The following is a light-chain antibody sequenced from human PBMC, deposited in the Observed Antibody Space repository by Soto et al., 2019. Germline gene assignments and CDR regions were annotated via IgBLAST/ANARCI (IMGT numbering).Light chain of an antibody. CDR3: QQGSNWYT. V-gene: IGKV3-11*01. CDR1: QSVDRY. CDR2: DTA. J-gene: IGKJ2*01. Sequence: EIVFTHSPATLSLSPGDRATLSCRASQSVDRYLAWYHEKPGQAPRLLIYDTADRATGIPDRFSGSGSGTDFTLTISSVEPEDFAVYYCQQGSNWYTFGQGTKLEIK.